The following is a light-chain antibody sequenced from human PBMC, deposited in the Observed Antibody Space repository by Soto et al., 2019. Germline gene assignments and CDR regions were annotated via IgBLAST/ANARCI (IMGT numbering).Light chain of an antibody. V-gene: IGKV3-20*01. CDR1: QSVSSTY. J-gene: IGKJ1*01. CDR2: GAS. Sequence: EIVLTQSPGTLSLSPVERATLSCRASQSVSSTYLASYQRKPGQAPRLLIYGASGRATGIPDRFSGSGSGTDFTLTISRLEPEDFAVYYCQQYGSLSWKFGQGNKGDIK. CDR3: QQYGSLSWK.